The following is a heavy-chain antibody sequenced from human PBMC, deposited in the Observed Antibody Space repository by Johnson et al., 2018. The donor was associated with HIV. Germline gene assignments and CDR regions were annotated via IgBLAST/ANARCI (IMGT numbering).Heavy chain of an antibody. CDR2: ISYDGSNK. CDR3: ARATTSKYHAFDI. V-gene: IGHV3-30*04. D-gene: IGHD1-14*01. J-gene: IGHJ3*02. CDR1: GFTFTSYA. Sequence: QVQLVESGGGVVQPGRSLRLSCAASGFTFTSYAMHWVRQAPGKGLEWVAVISYDGSNKYYADSVKGRFTISRDNSKNTLFLQMNSLRADDTAVFYCARATTSKYHAFDIWGQGTMVTVSS.